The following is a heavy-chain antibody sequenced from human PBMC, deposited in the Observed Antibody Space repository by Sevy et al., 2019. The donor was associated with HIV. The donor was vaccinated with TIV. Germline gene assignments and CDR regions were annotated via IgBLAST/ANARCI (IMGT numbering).Heavy chain of an antibody. Sequence: ASVKVSCKASGGTFSSYAISWVRQAPGQGLEWMGRIIPILGIANYAQKFQGRVTITADKSTSTAYMELSSLRSEDTAVYYCAGSNCSSTSCYYYYYGMDVWGQGTTVTVSS. CDR3: AGSNCSSTSCYYYYYGMDV. V-gene: IGHV1-69*04. CDR1: GGTFSSYA. J-gene: IGHJ6*02. CDR2: IIPILGIA. D-gene: IGHD2-2*01.